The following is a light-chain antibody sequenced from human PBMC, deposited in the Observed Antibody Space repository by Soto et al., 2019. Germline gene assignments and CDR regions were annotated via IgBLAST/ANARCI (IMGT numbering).Light chain of an antibody. CDR2: AAS. V-gene: IGKV1-39*01. CDR3: QQSYSTLPWT. Sequence: DIQMTQSPSTLSASVGDRVTITCRSSQSISSYLNWYQQKPGKAPKLLMDAASNLQSGVPSRFSGSGSGADFTLTISSLQPEDFATYYCQQSYSTLPWTFGQGTKVDIK. J-gene: IGKJ1*01. CDR1: QSISSY.